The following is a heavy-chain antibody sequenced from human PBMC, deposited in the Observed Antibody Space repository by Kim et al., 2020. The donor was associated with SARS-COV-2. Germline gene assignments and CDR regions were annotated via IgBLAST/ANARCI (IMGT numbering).Heavy chain of an antibody. J-gene: IGHJ6*02. CDR2: IYYSGST. CDR3: AKAPVWEYSSSSYYYYYGMDV. D-gene: IGHD6-6*01. CDR1: GGSISSYY. V-gene: IGHV4-59*13. Sequence: SETLSLTCTVSGGSISSYYWSWIRQPPGKGLEWIGYIYYSGSTNYNPSLKSRVTISVDTSKNQFSLKLSSVTAADTAVYYCAKAPVWEYSSSSYYYYYGMDVWGQGTTVTVSS.